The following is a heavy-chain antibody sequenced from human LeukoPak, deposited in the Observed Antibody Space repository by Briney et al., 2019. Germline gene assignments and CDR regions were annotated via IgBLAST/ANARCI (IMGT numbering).Heavy chain of an antibody. CDR1: GFTFRSYS. J-gene: IGHJ4*02. CDR2: ISTDGGGT. CDR3: AKRVTSGSKYFDY. D-gene: IGHD6-19*01. V-gene: IGHV3-23*01. Sequence: PGGALGLFCAASGFTFRSYSMSWVRRAPGQGLEWVSSISTDGGGTYYADSVKDRFTVSRDNSKNTLYLQMSSLRAEDTAVYYCAKRVTSGSKYFDYWGQGILVTVSS.